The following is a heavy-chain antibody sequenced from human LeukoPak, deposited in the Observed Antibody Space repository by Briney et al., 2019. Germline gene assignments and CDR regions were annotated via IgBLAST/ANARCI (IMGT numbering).Heavy chain of an antibody. CDR2: INSDGSST. D-gene: IGHD2/OR15-2a*01. CDR3: ARDDIIIDAFDI. J-gene: IGHJ3*02. CDR1: GFTFSSYW. V-gene: IGHV3-74*01. Sequence: PGGSLRLSCAASGFTFSSYWMHWVRQAPGKGLVWVSRINSDGSSTSYADSVKGRFTISRDNAKNTLYLQMNSLGAEDTAVYYCARDDIIIDAFDIWGQGTMVTVSS.